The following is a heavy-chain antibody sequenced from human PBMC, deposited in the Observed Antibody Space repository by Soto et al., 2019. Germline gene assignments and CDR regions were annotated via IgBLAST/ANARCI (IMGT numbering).Heavy chain of an antibody. V-gene: IGHV1-18*01. J-gene: IGHJ6*02. Sequence: QVQLVQSGADVKKPGASVKVSCKASGYTFTSYFITWVRQAPGQGLEWMGWISAYNGNTNYAQMLQGRVTMTTETSTATAYMEMRSLRSDDTAVYYCARQNYYSGMDVWGQGTTVTVSS. CDR3: ARQNYYSGMDV. CDR1: GYTFTSYF. CDR2: ISAYNGNT.